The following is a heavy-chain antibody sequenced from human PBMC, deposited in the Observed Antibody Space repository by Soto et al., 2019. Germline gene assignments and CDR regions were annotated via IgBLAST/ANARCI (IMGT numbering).Heavy chain of an antibody. V-gene: IGHV4-59*01. CDR3: VHKDGQNWFDP. J-gene: IGHJ5*02. Sequence: PSETLSLTCTVSGVSITSYFWSWIRQTPGKGLDWIGSISFSGATYSNPSLKGRAALSVDTSENHLSLTLNSVTSADTAVYYCVHKDGQNWFDPWGQGTLVTVSS. CDR1: GVSITSYF. CDR2: ISFSGAT.